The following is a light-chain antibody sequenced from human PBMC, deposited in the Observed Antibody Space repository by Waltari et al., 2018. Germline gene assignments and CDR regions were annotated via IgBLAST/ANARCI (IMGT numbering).Light chain of an antibody. Sequence: SSELTQDPAVSVALGQTVRITCQGDPPTRYYASSYQQKPGQAPVLVIYGKNNRPSGIPDRFSGSSSGNTASLTITGAQAEDEADYYCNSRDSSGNSVVFGGGTKLTVL. V-gene: IGLV3-19*01. CDR3: NSRDSSGNSVV. CDR2: GKN. CDR1: PPTRYY. J-gene: IGLJ2*01.